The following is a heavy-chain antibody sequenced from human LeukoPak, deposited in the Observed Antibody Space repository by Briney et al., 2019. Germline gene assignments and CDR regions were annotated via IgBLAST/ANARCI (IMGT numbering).Heavy chain of an antibody. CDR3: ARDIRVVGATLYFDF. J-gene: IGHJ4*02. CDR2: INHSGST. D-gene: IGHD1-26*01. V-gene: IGHV4-34*01. CDR1: GGSFSGYY. Sequence: SETLSLTCAVYGGSFSGYYWSWLRQPPGKGLEWIGEINHSGSTNYNPSLKSRVTISVDTSKNHFSLNLSSVTAADTAVYYCARDIRVVGATLYFDFWGQGTLVTVSS.